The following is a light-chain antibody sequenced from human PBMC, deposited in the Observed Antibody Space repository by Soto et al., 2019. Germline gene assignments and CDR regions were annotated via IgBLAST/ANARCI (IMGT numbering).Light chain of an antibody. CDR3: SSYTSSSTVV. V-gene: IGLV2-14*01. CDR1: SSDVGGYNY. Sequence: QSALTQPASVSGSPGQSITISCTGTSSDVGGYNYVSCYQQYPGKAPKLMIYDVSDRPSGVSYRFSGSKSGNTASLTISGLQAEDEADYYCSSYTSSSTVVFGGGTKLTVL. CDR2: DVS. J-gene: IGLJ2*01.